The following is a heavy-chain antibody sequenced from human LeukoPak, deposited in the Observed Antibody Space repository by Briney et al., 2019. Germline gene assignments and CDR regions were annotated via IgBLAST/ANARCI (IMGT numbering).Heavy chain of an antibody. Sequence: PSETLSLTCTVSGGSISSYYWSWIRQPPGKGLEWIGYIYYSGSTNYNPSLKSRVTISVDTSKNQFSLKLSSVTAADTAVYYCARGSIAARRSFWFDPWGQGTLVTASS. V-gene: IGHV4-59*08. CDR1: GGSISSYY. J-gene: IGHJ5*02. CDR2: IYYSGST. CDR3: ARGSIAARRSFWFDP. D-gene: IGHD6-6*01.